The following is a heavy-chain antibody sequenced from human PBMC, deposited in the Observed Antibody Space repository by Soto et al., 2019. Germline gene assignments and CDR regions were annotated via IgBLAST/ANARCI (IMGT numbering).Heavy chain of an antibody. CDR3: ARDARGDDFWSGYGIQEVDYYYYGMDV. CDR1: GGSISRGGYY. V-gene: IGHV4-31*03. Sequence: PSETLSLTCTVSGGSISRGGYYWSWIRQHPGKGLEWIGYIYYSGSTYYNPSLKSRVTISVDTSKNQFSLKLSSVTAADTAVYYCARDARGDDFWSGYGIQEVDYYYYGMDVWGQGTTVTVSS. J-gene: IGHJ6*02. D-gene: IGHD3-3*01. CDR2: IYYSGST.